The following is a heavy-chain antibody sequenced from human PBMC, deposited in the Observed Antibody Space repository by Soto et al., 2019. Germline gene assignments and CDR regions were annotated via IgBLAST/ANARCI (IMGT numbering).Heavy chain of an antibody. J-gene: IGHJ4*02. V-gene: IGHV3-15*01. CDR3: TTGTWIQLWLPDY. Sequence: GGSLRLSCVASGFTFSNACMTWVRQAPGKGLELVGHIKTKTDGGTTDYAAPVKGRFTITRDDSKNTLYLQMNSLKTEDTAVYYCTTGTWIQLWLPDYWGQGTLVTVSS. CDR2: IKTKTDGGTT. CDR1: GFTFSNAC. D-gene: IGHD5-18*01.